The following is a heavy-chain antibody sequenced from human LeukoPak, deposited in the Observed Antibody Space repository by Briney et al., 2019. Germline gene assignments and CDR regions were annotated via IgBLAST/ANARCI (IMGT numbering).Heavy chain of an antibody. V-gene: IGHV3-30*02. CDR1: GFTFSSYD. CDR2: IRYDGNNK. CDR3: ATYRQVLLPFES. D-gene: IGHD2-8*02. J-gene: IGHJ4*02. Sequence: GGSLRLSCAASGFTFSSYDMHWVRQAPGKGLEWVAFIRYDGNNKYYADSVKGRFTISRDNSKNTLYLQMNSLRAEDTAIYYCATYRQVLLPFESWGQGTLVTVSS.